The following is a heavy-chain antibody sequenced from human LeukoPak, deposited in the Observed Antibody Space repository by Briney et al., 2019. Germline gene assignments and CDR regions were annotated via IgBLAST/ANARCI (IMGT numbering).Heavy chain of an antibody. CDR2: IYSGGST. Sequence: PGGSLRLSCAASGFTVSSNYMSWVRQAPGKGLEWVSVIYSGGSTYYADSVKGRFTISRDNAKNSLYLQMNSLRAEDTAVYYCAVLGSSSGYYYYYYMDVWGKGTTVTVSS. V-gene: IGHV3-66*01. CDR3: AVLGSSSGYYYYYYMDV. J-gene: IGHJ6*03. CDR1: GFTVSSNY. D-gene: IGHD6-6*01.